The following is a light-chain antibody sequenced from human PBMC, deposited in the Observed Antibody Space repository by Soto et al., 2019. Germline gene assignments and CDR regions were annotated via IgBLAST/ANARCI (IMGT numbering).Light chain of an antibody. Sequence: EIVMTQSPATLSVSPGESATLSCRASQSVSGSLAWYQLXXXXAPRLLISDASTRATGVPARFSGSGSGTEFTLTISSLQSEDFAVYYCQQYSTWLLTFGGGTKVEMK. CDR2: DAS. V-gene: IGKV3-15*01. CDR3: QQYSTWLLT. J-gene: IGKJ4*01. CDR1: QSVSGS.